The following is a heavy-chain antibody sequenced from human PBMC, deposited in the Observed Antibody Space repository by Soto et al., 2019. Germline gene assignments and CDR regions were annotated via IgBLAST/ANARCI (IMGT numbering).Heavy chain of an antibody. CDR3: ARALGFYDITGYY. V-gene: IGHV1-46*01. J-gene: IGHJ4*02. Sequence: GASVKVSCKASGYPFTRYYVHWVRQAPGQGLEWMGIINPSGGSTSYGQKFQGRVTMTGDTSTSTVYMELSSLRSEDTAVYYCARALGFYDITGYYWGQGTVVTVS. CDR2: INPSGGST. D-gene: IGHD3-22*01. CDR1: GYPFTRYY.